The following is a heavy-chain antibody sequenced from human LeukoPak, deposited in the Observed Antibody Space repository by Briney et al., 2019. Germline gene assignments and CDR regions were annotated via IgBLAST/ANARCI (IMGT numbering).Heavy chain of an antibody. CDR3: ARGGLMTNIDY. J-gene: IGHJ4*02. Sequence: GGSLRLSCAASGFXFSSYAISWVRQAPGKGLEWVSTISGSGGTTYYADSVKGRFTVSRDNSKNTLYLQMNSLRAEGTAVYFCARGGLMTNIDYWGQGTLVSVSS. D-gene: IGHD3/OR15-3a*01. V-gene: IGHV3-23*01. CDR2: ISGSGGTT. CDR1: GFXFSSYA.